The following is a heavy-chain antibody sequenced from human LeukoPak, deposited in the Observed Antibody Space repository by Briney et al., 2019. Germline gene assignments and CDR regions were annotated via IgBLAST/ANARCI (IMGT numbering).Heavy chain of an antibody. CDR3: AKDWSGIAAAGTRALIPDAFDI. CDR1: GFSFNTYA. D-gene: IGHD6-13*01. Sequence: GGYLRRSCAASGFSFNTYAMSWVRQAPGKGLEWVSAISNTGGSTYYADSVKGRFTISRDKSKNTLSLQMNSLRAEDTAVYYCAKDWSGIAAAGTRALIPDAFDIWGQGTMVTVSS. V-gene: IGHV3-23*01. J-gene: IGHJ3*02. CDR2: ISNTGGST.